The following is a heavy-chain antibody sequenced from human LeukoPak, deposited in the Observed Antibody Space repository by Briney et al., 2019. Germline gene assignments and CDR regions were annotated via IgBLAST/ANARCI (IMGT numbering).Heavy chain of an antibody. V-gene: IGHV4-39*01. CDR3: ARPPHYDILTGSSFDY. D-gene: IGHD3-9*01. CDR2: IYYSGST. Sequence: PSETLSVTCTVSGGSISSSSYYWGWIRQPPGKGLEWIGSIYYSGSTYYNPSLKSRVTISVDTSKNQFSLKLSSVTAADTAVYYCARPPHYDILTGSSFDYWGQGTLVTVSS. CDR1: GGSISSSSYY. J-gene: IGHJ4*02.